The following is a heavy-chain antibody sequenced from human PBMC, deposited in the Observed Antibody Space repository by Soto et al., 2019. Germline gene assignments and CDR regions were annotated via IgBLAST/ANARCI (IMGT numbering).Heavy chain of an antibody. J-gene: IGHJ6*03. Sequence: PSETLSLTCAVYGGSFSGYYWSWIRQPPGKGLEWIGEINHSGSTNYNPSLKSRVTISVDTSKNQFSLKLSSVTAADTAVYYCARGPHYYYHYMDVWGKGTTVTVSS. CDR2: INHSGST. CDR3: ARGPHYYYHYMDV. V-gene: IGHV4-34*01. CDR1: GGSFSGYY.